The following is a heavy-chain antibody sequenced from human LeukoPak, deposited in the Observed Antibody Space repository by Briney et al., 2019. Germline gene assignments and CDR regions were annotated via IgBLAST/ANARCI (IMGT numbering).Heavy chain of an antibody. CDR2: ISSSSSSYI. D-gene: IGHD6-19*01. CDR1: GFTFSSYS. V-gene: IGHV3-21*01. CDR3: AREAVAGYFGNWFDP. Sequence: PGGSLRLSCAASGFTFSSYSMNWVRQAPGKGLEWVSSISSSSSSYIYYADSVKGRFTISRDNAKNSLYLQMNSLRAEDTAVYYCAREAVAGYFGNWFDPWGQGTLVTVSS. J-gene: IGHJ5*02.